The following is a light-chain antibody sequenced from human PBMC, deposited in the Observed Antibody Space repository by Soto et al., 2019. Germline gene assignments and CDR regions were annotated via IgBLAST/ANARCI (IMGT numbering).Light chain of an antibody. CDR3: SAWDDRLNGYV. Sequence: QAVVTQPPSASGTPGQRVTISCSGSSSNIGGNTVNWYQQLPGTAPKLLIYSNSQRPSGVPDRFSGSKSGTSASLAIRGLQSEDEADYYCSAWDDRLNGYVFGRGTKLTVL. CDR1: SSNIGGNT. V-gene: IGLV1-44*01. J-gene: IGLJ1*01. CDR2: SNS.